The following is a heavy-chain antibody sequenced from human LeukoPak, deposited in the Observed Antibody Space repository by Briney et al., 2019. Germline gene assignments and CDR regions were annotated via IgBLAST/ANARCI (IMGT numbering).Heavy chain of an antibody. CDR3: ARDSSTWSWAEYFQH. Sequence: GGSLSLSCAASGFKFDDYGMSWVRQVPGKGLEWVSGINWNGGSRGYADSVKGRFTISRDNAKNSLYLQMNSLRAEDTAVYYCARDSSTWSWAEYFQHWGQGTLVTVSS. J-gene: IGHJ1*01. V-gene: IGHV3-20*04. CDR1: GFKFDDYG. CDR2: INWNGGSR. D-gene: IGHD6-13*01.